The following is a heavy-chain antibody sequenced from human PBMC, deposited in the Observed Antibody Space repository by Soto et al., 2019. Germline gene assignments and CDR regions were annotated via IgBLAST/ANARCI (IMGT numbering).Heavy chain of an antibody. D-gene: IGHD3-9*01. CDR3: AKVEDDILTGTSCYSDAFDI. CDR2: ISGSGGST. CDR1: GFTFSSYA. V-gene: IGHV3-23*01. J-gene: IGHJ3*02. Sequence: GGSLRLSCAASGFTFSSYAMSWVRQAPGKGLEWVSAISGSGGSTYYADSVKGRFSISRDNSKNTLYLQMNSLRAEDTAVYYCAKVEDDILTGTSCYSDAFDIWGQGTMVTVSS.